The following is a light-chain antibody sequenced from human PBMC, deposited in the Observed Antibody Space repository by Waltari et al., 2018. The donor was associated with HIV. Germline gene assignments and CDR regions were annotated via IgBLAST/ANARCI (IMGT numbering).Light chain of an antibody. CDR3: QSHDSSLSGSSV. J-gene: IGLJ2*01. V-gene: IGLV1-40*01. CDR2: LNH. CDR1: SSNIGADYS. Sequence: QSVLTQSPSVSAAPGQRITISCTGNSSNIGADYSVHWYQQVPGSAPKLLIYLNHNRPAGVPARFSGSRSGSSASLAITGLRPEDEADYYCQSHDSSLSGSSVFGGGTKLTVL.